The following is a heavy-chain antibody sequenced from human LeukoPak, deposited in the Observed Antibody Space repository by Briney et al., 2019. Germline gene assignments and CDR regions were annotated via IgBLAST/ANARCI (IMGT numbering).Heavy chain of an antibody. J-gene: IGHJ4*02. CDR1: GFTLSSYA. CDR3: AKAPVTTCRGAYCYPFDY. V-gene: IGHV3-23*01. CDR2: ISDSGNT. D-gene: IGHD2-21*01. Sequence: GGSLRLSCAASGFTLSSYAMSWVRQAPGKGLEEVSAISDSGNTYHADSVKGRFTISRDSSKNTLFLQMNRLRPEDAAVYYCAKAPVTTCRGAYCYPFDYWGQGTLVTVSS.